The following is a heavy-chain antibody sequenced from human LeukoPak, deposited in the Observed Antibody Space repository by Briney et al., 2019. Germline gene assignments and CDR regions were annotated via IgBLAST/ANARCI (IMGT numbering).Heavy chain of an antibody. Sequence: GGSLRLSCAASGFTFSSYGMHRVRQAPGKGLEWVAFIRYDGSNKYYADSVKGRFTISRDNSKNTLYLQMNSLRAEDTAVYYCAKDSTKYCSSTSCPDDYWGQGTLVTVSS. CDR2: IRYDGSNK. J-gene: IGHJ4*02. V-gene: IGHV3-30*02. CDR3: AKDSTKYCSSTSCPDDY. D-gene: IGHD2-2*01. CDR1: GFTFSSYG.